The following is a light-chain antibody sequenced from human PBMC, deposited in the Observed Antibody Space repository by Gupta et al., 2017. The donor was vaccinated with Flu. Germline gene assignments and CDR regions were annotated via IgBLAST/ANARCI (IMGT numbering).Light chain of an antibody. CDR3: QQDGSSLRT. CDR2: GAS. V-gene: IGKV3-20*01. CDR1: QSVISSY. J-gene: IGKJ3*01. Sequence: ILLTQAPDTLSLSPREGATLSCRASQSVISSYLAWYQQKPGQAPRLLIYGASSRATGIPDRFSGSGSGTDFTLTISRLEPEDFAVYYCQQDGSSLRTFGHGTKVDIK.